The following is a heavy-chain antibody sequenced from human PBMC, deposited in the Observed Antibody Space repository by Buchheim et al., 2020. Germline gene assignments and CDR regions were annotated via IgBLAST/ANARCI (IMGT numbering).Heavy chain of an antibody. CDR3: AKDGTIFGVVITGNFDY. V-gene: IGHV3-23*04. D-gene: IGHD3-3*01. CDR1: GFMFSTYG. CDR2: ISGSGGST. Sequence: EVQLVESGGDLVQPGGSLRLSCVASGFMFSTYGMDWVRQAPGKGLEWVSAISGSGGSTYYADSVKGRFTISRDNSKNTLYLQMNSLRAEDTAVYYCAKDGTIFGVVITGNFDYWGQGTL. J-gene: IGHJ4*02.